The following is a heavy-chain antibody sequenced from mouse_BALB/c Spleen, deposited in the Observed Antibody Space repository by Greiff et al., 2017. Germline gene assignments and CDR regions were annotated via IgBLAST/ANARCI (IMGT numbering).Heavy chain of an antibody. CDR2: ISSGSSTI. V-gene: IGHV5-17*02. J-gene: IGHJ1*01. D-gene: IGHD1-2*01. CDR1: GFTFSSFG. CDR3: ARGTHTTARYFDV. Sequence: EVKLVESGGGLVQPGGSRKLSCAASGFTFSSFGMHWVRQAPEKGLEWVAYISSGSSTIYYADTVKGRFTISRDNPKNTLFLQMTSLRSEDTAMYYCARGTHTTARYFDVWGAGTTVTVSS.